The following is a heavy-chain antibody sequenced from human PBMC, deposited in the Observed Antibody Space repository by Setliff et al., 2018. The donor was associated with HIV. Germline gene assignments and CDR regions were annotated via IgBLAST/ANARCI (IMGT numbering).Heavy chain of an antibody. CDR3: ASPYYYDSSGYWYFDL. V-gene: IGHV4-34*01. CDR2: INHSGST. J-gene: IGHJ2*01. CDR1: GGSISGYY. D-gene: IGHD3-22*01. Sequence: PSETLSLTCTVSGGSISGYYWSWIRQPPGKGLEWIGEINHSGSTNYNPSLKSRVTISVDTSKNQFSLKLSSVTATDTAVYYCASPYYYDSSGYWYFDLWGRGTLVTVSS.